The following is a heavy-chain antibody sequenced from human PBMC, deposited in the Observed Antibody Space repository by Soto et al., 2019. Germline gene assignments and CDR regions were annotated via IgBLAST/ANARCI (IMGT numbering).Heavy chain of an antibody. CDR3: ARQPRILTGYSGHFAY. Sequence: PSETLSLTCTVSGGSIRSSSYYWGWIRQPPGKGLEGIGRIYYSGSTYYNPSLKSRVTISVDTSKNQFSLKLSSVTAADTAVYFCARQPRILTGYSGHFAYWGQGTLVTVSS. D-gene: IGHD3-9*01. CDR1: GGSIRSSSYY. J-gene: IGHJ4*02. CDR2: IYYSGST. V-gene: IGHV4-39*01.